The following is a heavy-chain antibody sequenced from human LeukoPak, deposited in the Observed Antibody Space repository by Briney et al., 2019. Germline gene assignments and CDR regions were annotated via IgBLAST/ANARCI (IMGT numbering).Heavy chain of an antibody. D-gene: IGHD5-12*01. CDR1: GLTFNNYA. V-gene: IGHV3-23*01. CDR2: IIGSSGST. CDR3: AKGAYDYIEIAYCGY. J-gene: IGHJ4*02. Sequence: GGSLRLSCVASGLTFNNYAMNWVRQAPGKGLEWVSLIIGSSGSTFYADSVKVRFTISRYNSKISLYLQMNSLSAEDTSECYCAKGAYDYIEIAYCGYLGQGRLV.